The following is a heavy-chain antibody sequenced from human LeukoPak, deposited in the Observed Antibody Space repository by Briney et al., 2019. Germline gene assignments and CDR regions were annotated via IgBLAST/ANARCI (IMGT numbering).Heavy chain of an antibody. J-gene: IGHJ4*02. D-gene: IGHD3-10*01. V-gene: IGHV3-23*01. CDR1: GFTFSSYA. CDR2: ISGSGGST. CDR3: AKDVIRGVIFSFDY. Sequence: GGSLRLSCAASGFTFSSYAMSWVRQAPGKGLEWVSTISGSGGSTYYADSVKGRFTISRDNSKNTLYLQMNSLRAEDTAVYYCAKDVIRGVIFSFDYWGQGTLVTVPS.